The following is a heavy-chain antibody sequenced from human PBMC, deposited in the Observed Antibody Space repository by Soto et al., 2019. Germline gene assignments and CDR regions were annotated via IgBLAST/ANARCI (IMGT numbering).Heavy chain of an antibody. CDR2: IYYSGST. CDR3: ARDYDSSGYYYY. D-gene: IGHD3-22*01. V-gene: IGHV4-30-4*01. CDR1: GGSISSGDYY. Sequence: PSETLSLTCTVSGGSISSGDYYWSWIRQPPGKGLEWIGYIYYSGSTYYNPSLKSRVTISADTSKNQFSLKLSSVTAADTAVYYCARDYDSSGYYYYWGQGTLVTVSS. J-gene: IGHJ4*02.